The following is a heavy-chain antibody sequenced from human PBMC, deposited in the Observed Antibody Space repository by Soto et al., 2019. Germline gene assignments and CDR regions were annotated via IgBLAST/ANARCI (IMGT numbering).Heavy chain of an antibody. CDR3: ARRVTTVTDNWFDP. CDR2: IYYSGST. Sequence: LSLTCTVSGGSISSSSYYWGWIRQPPGKGLGWIGSIYYSGSTYYNPSLKSRVTISVDTSKNQFSLKLSSVTAADTAVYYCARRVTTVTDNWFDPWGQGTLVTVSS. D-gene: IGHD4-17*01. CDR1: GGSISSSSYY. V-gene: IGHV4-39*01. J-gene: IGHJ5*02.